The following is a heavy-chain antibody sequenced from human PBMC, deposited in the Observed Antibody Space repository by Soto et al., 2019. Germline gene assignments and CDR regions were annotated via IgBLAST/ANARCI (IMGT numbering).Heavy chain of an antibody. CDR2: INAYNGKT. V-gene: IGHV1-18*01. D-gene: IGHD1-26*01. CDR1: GYTFTSYT. CDR3: AKDVVVGATPGLGDYYYYYGMDV. J-gene: IGHJ6*02. Sequence: ASVKVSCKASGYTFTSYTISWVRQAPGQGLEWMGWINAYNGKTKYAQSFQARVTISRDNSKNTLYLQMNSLRAEDTAVYYCAKDVVVGATPGLGDYYYYYGMDVWGQGTTVTVSS.